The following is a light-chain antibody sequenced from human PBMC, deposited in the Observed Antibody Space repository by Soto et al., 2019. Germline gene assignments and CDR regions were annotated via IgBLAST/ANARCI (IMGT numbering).Light chain of an antibody. CDR3: QQRSNWKFT. Sequence: IVLTQSPATLSLSPGERATLSCRASQSVSSYLAWYQQKPGQAPRLLIYDASNRATGIPARFSGSGAETDFTLTISSLEPEDFAVYYCQQRSNWKFTFGPGTKVDIK. CDR1: QSVSSY. V-gene: IGKV3-11*01. J-gene: IGKJ3*01. CDR2: DAS.